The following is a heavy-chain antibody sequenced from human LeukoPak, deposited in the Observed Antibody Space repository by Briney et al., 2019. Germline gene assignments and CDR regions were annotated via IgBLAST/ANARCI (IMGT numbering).Heavy chain of an antibody. V-gene: IGHV3-23*01. D-gene: IGHD4-23*01. CDR3: SKSLSVGGNSYNWFAG. CDR1: GFTFSRYA. CDR2: ISGSGGST. J-gene: IGHJ5*02. Sequence: VGSLRLSRAASGFTFSRYAISWVRQAPGKGLEWVSAISGSGGSTYYADSVKGRFTISRDNSKNTLYLQMNSLRAEVTAVQYGSKSLSVGGNSYNWFAGSGQGSLATVSS.